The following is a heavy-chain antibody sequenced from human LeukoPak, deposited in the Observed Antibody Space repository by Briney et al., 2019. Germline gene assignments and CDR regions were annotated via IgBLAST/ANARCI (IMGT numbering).Heavy chain of an antibody. D-gene: IGHD3-22*01. J-gene: IGHJ4*02. CDR2: ISGSGGST. CDR1: GFTFSSYA. CDR3: AKVRMYYDSSGYYSRNYFDY. Sequence: PGGSLRLSCAASGFTFSSYAMSWVRQAPGKGLEWVSAISGSGGSTYYADSVKGRFTISRDNSKNTLYLQMNSLRAEDTAVYYCAKVRMYYDSSGYYSRNYFDYWGQGTLVTVSS. V-gene: IGHV3-23*01.